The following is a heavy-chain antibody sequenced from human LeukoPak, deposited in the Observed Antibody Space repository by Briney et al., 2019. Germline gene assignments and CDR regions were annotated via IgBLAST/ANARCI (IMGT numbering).Heavy chain of an antibody. D-gene: IGHD5-18*01. CDR1: GFTFSSYS. J-gene: IGHJ4*02. CDR2: ISSSSSTI. V-gene: IGHV3-48*04. Sequence: GGSLRLSCAASGFTFSSYSMNWVRQAPGKGLEWVSYISSSSSTIYYADSVKGRFTISRDNAKNSLYLQMNSLRAEDTAVYYCAREGQLWLIFRDLDYWGQGTLVTVSS. CDR3: AREGQLWLIFRDLDY.